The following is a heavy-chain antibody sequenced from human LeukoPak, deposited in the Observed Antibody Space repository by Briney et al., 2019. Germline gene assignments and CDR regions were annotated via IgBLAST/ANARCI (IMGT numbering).Heavy chain of an antibody. CDR3: ARGLAGTYRIMDV. CDR2: ISADGTTT. V-gene: IGHV3-74*01. CDR1: GFTCNTYW. D-gene: IGHD1-7*01. Sequence: GGSLRLTCVASGFTCNTYWIHCVRQGPGKGLVWVSLISADGTTTTYADSVQGRCTVSRDNAKNTLYLQMNSLRAEDAAVYYCARGLAGTYRIMDVWGQRTTVTVS. J-gene: IGHJ6*02.